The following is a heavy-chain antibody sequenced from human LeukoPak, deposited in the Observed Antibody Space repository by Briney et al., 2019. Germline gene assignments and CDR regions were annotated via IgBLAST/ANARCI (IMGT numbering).Heavy chain of an antibody. CDR2: IYYSGST. Sequence: SETLSLTCTVSGGSISSYYWSWIRQPPGKGLEWIGYIYYSGSTNYNPSLKSRVTISVDTSKNQFSLKLSSVTAADTAVYYCASRCPLAAAGFDPWGQGTLVTVSS. CDR1: GGSISSYY. CDR3: ASRCPLAAAGFDP. D-gene: IGHD6-13*01. J-gene: IGHJ5*02. V-gene: IGHV4-59*08.